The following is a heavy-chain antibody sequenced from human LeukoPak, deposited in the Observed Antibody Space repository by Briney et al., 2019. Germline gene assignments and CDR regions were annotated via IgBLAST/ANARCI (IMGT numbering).Heavy chain of an antibody. V-gene: IGHV7-4-1*02. CDR3: ARAKPVVVPAARLIGVWFDP. D-gene: IGHD2-2*01. CDR2: INTNAGNP. CDR1: GYTFTSYA. J-gene: IGHJ5*02. Sequence: VASVKVSCKASGYTFTSYAMNWVRQAPGQGLEWMGWINTNAGNPTYAQGFTGRFVFSLDTSVSTAYLQISSLKADDTAVYYCARAKPVVVPAARLIGVWFDPWGQGTLVTVSS.